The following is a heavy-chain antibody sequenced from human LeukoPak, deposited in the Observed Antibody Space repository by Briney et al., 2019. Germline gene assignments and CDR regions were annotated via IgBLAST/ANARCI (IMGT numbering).Heavy chain of an antibody. D-gene: IGHD6-19*01. Sequence: ASVKVSCKASGYTFTSYDINWVRQATGQGLEWMGWMNPNSGNTGYAQKFQGRVTMTRNTSISTAYMELSSLRSEDTAVYYCARQYSSGWYIYYYYYGMDVWGQGTTVTVSS. J-gene: IGHJ6*02. CDR1: GYTFTSYD. CDR3: ARQYSSGWYIYYYYYGMDV. V-gene: IGHV1-8*01. CDR2: MNPNSGNT.